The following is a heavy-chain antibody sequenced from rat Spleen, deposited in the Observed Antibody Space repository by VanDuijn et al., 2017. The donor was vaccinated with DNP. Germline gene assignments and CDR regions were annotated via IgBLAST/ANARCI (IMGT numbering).Heavy chain of an antibody. V-gene: IGHV5-31*01. Sequence: EVQLVETGGGLVQPGRSLKLSCVASGFTFNNYWMTWIRQVPGKGLEWVASITSSGGSTYYPDSVKGRFTISRDDAKSSLYLQMNSLKSEDTATYYCARGSSSMYWYFDFWGPGTMVTVSS. J-gene: IGHJ1*01. CDR1: GFTFNNYW. CDR3: ARGSSSMYWYFDF. CDR2: ITSSGGST. D-gene: IGHD1-2*01.